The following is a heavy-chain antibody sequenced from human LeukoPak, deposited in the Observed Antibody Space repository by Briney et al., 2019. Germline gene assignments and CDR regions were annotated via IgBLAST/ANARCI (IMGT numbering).Heavy chain of an antibody. CDR3: ARIRIAAAGRQLWFDP. CDR1: GGSISSYY. J-gene: IGHJ5*02. D-gene: IGHD6-13*01. Sequence: SETLSLTCTVSGGSISSYYWSWIRQPPGKGLEWIGYIYTRGSTNYNPSLKSRVTISVDTSKNQFSLKLSSVTAADTAVYYCARIRIAAAGRQLWFDPWGQGTLVTVSS. V-gene: IGHV4-4*09. CDR2: IYTRGST.